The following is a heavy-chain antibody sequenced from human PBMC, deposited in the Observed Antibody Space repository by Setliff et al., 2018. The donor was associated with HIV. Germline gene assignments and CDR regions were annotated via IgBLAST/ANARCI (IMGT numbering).Heavy chain of an antibody. D-gene: IGHD3-3*01. CDR3: ARSRGSRYDTASNRRGYYYDF. CDR2: INQGRTT. V-gene: IGHV4-34*01. Sequence: SETLSLTCAVYGGPFSGYYWTWIRQSPGRGLEWIGEINQGRTTDYNPSLKRRVSISVDTSKNQFSLKLRSVTVADTAVYFCARSRGSRYDTASNRRGYYYDFWSQGTQVTVSS. J-gene: IGHJ4*02. CDR1: GGPFSGYY.